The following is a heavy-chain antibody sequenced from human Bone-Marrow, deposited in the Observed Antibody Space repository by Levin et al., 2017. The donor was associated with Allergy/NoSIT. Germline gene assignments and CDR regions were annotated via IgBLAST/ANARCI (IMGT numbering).Heavy chain of an antibody. CDR2: ISHDGRNR. CDR1: GFTFSAYA. Sequence: PAGGSLRLSCVVSGFTFSAYAVHWVRQAPGKGLEWVAVISHDGRNRYYADSVRGRFTISRDNSKNTLYLQMNSLRPEDTAVYYCARDLDPTDWNDERFGWFDPWGQGTLVTVSS. D-gene: IGHD1-1*01. CDR3: ARDLDPTDWNDERFGWFDP. J-gene: IGHJ5*02. V-gene: IGHV3-30*04.